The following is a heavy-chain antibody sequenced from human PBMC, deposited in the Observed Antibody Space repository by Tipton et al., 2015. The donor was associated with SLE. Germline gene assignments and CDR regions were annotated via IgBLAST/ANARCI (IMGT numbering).Heavy chain of an antibody. Sequence: SLRLSCAASGFTFSGSAMHWVRQASGKGLEWVGRIRSKANSYATAYAASVKGRFTISRDDSKKTAYLQMNSLKTEDTAVYYCTSAVSGWKDWGQGTLVSVSS. CDR2: IRSKANSYAT. V-gene: IGHV3-73*01. CDR3: TSAVSGWKD. D-gene: IGHD6-19*01. J-gene: IGHJ4*02. CDR1: GFTFSGSA.